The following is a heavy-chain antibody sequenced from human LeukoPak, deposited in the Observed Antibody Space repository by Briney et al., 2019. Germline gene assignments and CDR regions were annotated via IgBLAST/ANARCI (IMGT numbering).Heavy chain of an antibody. J-gene: IGHJ4*02. V-gene: IGHV4-61*02. CDR3: ARGDFWSGQILR. Sequence: KPSETLSLTCTVSGGSISSGSYYWSWIRQPAGKGLEWIGRIYTSGSTNYNPSLKSRVTISVDTSKNQFSLKLSSVTAADTAVYYCARGDFWSGQILRWGQGTLVTVSS. CDR1: GGSISSGSYY. CDR2: IYTSGST. D-gene: IGHD3-3*01.